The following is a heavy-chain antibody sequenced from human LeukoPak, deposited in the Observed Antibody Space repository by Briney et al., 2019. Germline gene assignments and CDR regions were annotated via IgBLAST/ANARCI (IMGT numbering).Heavy chain of an antibody. CDR1: GYSFTTYW. D-gene: IGHD2-2*01. J-gene: IGHJ5*02. Sequence: GESLQISCKGSGYSFTTYWIGWVRQMPGKGLEWMGIIFPGDSDTRYSPSFQGQVTISADKSISTAYLQWRSLKASDTAMYYCARSGVPGAMTWFDPWGQGTLVTVSS. CDR2: IFPGDSDT. V-gene: IGHV5-51*01. CDR3: ARSGVPGAMTWFDP.